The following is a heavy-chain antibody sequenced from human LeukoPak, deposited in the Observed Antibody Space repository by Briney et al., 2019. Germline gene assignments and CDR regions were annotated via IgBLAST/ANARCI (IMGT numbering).Heavy chain of an antibody. CDR2: INPTGGST. CDR3: ARAGYDSSGYYSY. CDR1: GYIFTNYY. J-gene: IGHJ4*02. D-gene: IGHD3-22*01. V-gene: IGHV1-46*01. Sequence: PGESLRISCKASGYIFTNYYIHWLRQAPGQGLEWVGLINPTGGSTTYAQKFQGRVTMTRDTSTTTVYMEVSSLRSEDTAVYYCARAGYDSSGYYSYWGQGTLVTVSS.